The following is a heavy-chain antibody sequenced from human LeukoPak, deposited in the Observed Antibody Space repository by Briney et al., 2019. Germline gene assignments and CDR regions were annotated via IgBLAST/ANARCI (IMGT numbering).Heavy chain of an antibody. V-gene: IGHV3-11*01. D-gene: IGHD1-26*01. CDR3: ARDYRSTFDY. CDR1: GFTFSDYY. CDR2: ISSSGTTI. J-gene: IGHJ4*02. Sequence: GGSLRLSCAASGFTFSDYYMSWIRQAPGKGLEWVSYISSSGTTISYTDSVKGRFTISRDNAKNSLYLQMNSLRAEDTAVYYCARDYRSTFDYWGQGTLVTVSS.